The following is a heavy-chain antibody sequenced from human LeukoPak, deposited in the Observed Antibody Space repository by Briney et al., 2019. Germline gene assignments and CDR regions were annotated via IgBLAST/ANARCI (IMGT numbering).Heavy chain of an antibody. J-gene: IGHJ4*02. CDR3: ARAASTYSSRPDY. Sequence: GGSLRLSCAASGFTFSSYAMHWVRQAPGKGLEWVAVISYDGSNKYYADSVKGRFTISRDNSKNTLYLQMNSLRAEDTAVCYCARAASTYSSRPDYWGQGTLVTVSS. D-gene: IGHD6-13*01. CDR2: ISYDGSNK. V-gene: IGHV3-30-3*01. CDR1: GFTFSSYA.